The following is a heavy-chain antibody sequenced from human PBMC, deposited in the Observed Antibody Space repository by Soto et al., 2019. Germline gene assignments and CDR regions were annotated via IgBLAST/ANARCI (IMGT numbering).Heavy chain of an antibody. CDR1: GYSFTSYW. D-gene: IGHD3-10*01. CDR3: ARQDGRDYYGSGSYEGYFDY. CDR2: IYPGDSDT. V-gene: IGHV5-51*01. Sequence: LGESLKISCKGSGYSFTSYWIGWVRQMPGKGLEWMGIIYPGDSDTRYSPSFQGQVTISADKSISTAYLQWSSLKASDTAMYYCARQDGRDYYGSGSYEGYFDYWGQGTLVTVSS. J-gene: IGHJ4*02.